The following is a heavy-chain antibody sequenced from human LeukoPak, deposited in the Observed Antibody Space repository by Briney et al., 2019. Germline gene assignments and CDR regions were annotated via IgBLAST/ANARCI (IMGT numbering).Heavy chain of an antibody. CDR2: IYSGGST. CDR1: GFTVSSNY. V-gene: IGHV3-66*01. J-gene: IGHJ6*02. Sequence: PGGSLRLSCAASGFTVSSNYMSWVRQAPGKGLEWVSVIYSGGSTYYADSVKGRFTISRDNSKNTLYLQMNSLRAEDTAVYYCARVSIFGELYYYHGMDVWGQGTTVTVSS. CDR3: ARVSIFGELYYYHGMDV. D-gene: IGHD3-3*01.